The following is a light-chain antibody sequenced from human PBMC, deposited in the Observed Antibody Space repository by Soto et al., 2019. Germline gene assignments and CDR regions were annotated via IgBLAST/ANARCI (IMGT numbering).Light chain of an antibody. Sequence: QSALTQPASVSGSPGQSIIISCTATTSDVGGFDSVSWYQQHPGTAPRVIIYEVSNRPSGVSYRFSGSKSANTASLTISGLQADDEADYYCSSYTTSNTWLFGGGTKVTVL. CDR2: EVS. J-gene: IGLJ3*02. V-gene: IGLV2-14*01. CDR3: SSYTTSNTWL. CDR1: TSDVGGFDS.